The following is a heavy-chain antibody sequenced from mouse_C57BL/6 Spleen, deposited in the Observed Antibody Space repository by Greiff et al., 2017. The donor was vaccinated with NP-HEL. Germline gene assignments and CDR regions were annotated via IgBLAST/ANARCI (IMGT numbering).Heavy chain of an antibody. Sequence: EVKLVESGGGLVQSGRSLRLSCATSGFTFSDFYMEWVRQAPGKGLEWIAASRNKANDYTTEYSASVKGRFIVSRDTSQSILYLQMNALRAEDTAIYYCARDPLVMDYWGQGTSVTVSS. CDR2: SRNKANDYTT. V-gene: IGHV7-1*01. D-gene: IGHD2-10*02. CDR3: ARDPLVMDY. J-gene: IGHJ4*01. CDR1: GFTFSDFY.